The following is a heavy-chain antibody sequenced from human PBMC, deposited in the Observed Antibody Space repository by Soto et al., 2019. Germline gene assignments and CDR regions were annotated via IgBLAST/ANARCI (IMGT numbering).Heavy chain of an antibody. CDR2: IWYDGGTK. D-gene: IGHD2-8*02. Sequence: GGSLRLSCAASGFTFYTYGMHWVRQVPGKGLQWVAVIWYDGGTKYYADSVRGRFTVSRDNSKNTLYLQMNSLRDEDTAVYYCARIDCTGNNCNPYYHYGMDVWGQGTTVTVSS. J-gene: IGHJ6*02. CDR1: GFTFYTYG. CDR3: ARIDCTGNNCNPYYHYGMDV. V-gene: IGHV3-33*01.